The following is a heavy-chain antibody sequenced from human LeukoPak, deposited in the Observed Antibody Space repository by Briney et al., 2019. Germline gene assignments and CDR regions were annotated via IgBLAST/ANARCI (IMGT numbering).Heavy chain of an antibody. CDR2: ISYDGDNK. J-gene: IGHJ3*02. CDR1: GFTFSSYS. D-gene: IGHD2-15*01. V-gene: IGHV3-30-3*01. Sequence: GGSLRLSCAASGFTFSSYSMHWVRQAPGEGLEWVAVISYDGDNKKYTDSVMGRFTISRDNSKNTLSLQMNSLRAEDTAVYYCAREADCSGGSCYRGAFDIWGQGTMVTVSS. CDR3: AREADCSGGSCYRGAFDI.